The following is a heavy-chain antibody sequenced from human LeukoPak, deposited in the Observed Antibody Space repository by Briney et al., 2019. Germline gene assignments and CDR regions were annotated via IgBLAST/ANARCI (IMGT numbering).Heavy chain of an antibody. Sequence: GGSLRLSCAASGFTFSSYEMNWVRQAPGKGLEWVSYVSSSGSTIYYTDSVKGRFTISRDNAKNSLYLQMNSLRAEDTAVYYCARRRTGDFDYWGQGTLVTVSS. CDR3: ARRRTGDFDY. CDR1: GFTFSSYE. V-gene: IGHV3-48*03. D-gene: IGHD7-27*01. J-gene: IGHJ4*02. CDR2: VSSSGSTI.